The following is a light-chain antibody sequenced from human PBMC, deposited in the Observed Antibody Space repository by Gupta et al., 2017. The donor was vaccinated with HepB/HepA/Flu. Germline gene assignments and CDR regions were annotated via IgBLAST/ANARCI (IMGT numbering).Light chain of an antibody. J-gene: IGKJ2*04. V-gene: IGKV3-20*01. CDR1: QSVSSSY. CDR2: GAS. CDR3: QQYGSSPLCS. Sequence: EIVLTQSPGTLSLSPGERATLSCRASQSVSSSYLAWYQQKPGQAPRLLIYGASSRATGIPDRFSGSGSGTDFTLTINRLEPEDFAVYYCQQYGSSPLCSFGQGTKLEIK.